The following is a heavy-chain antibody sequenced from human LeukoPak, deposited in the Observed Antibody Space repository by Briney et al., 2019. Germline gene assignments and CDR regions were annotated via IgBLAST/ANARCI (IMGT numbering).Heavy chain of an antibody. CDR2: INPNSGGT. Sequence: ASVKVSCKASGYTFSSYYMHWVRQAPGQGLEWMGWINPNSGGTNYAQKFQGRVTMTRDTSISTAYMELSRLRSDDTAVYYCARGGYSGWMAFDIWGQGTMVTVSS. J-gene: IGHJ3*02. CDR1: GYTFSSYY. V-gene: IGHV1-2*02. CDR3: ARGGYSGWMAFDI. D-gene: IGHD5-12*01.